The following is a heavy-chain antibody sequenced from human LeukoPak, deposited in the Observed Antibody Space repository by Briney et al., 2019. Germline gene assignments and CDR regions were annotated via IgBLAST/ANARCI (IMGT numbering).Heavy chain of an antibody. V-gene: IGHV4-59*01. J-gene: IGHJ6*02. D-gene: IGHD1-26*01. CDR1: GGSISSYY. Sequence: PSETLSLTCSVSGGSISSYYWSWIRQPPGKGLEWIGYIHYSGATNYNPSLKSRVTISLDTSRNQFSLKLTSVTAADTAVYYCARDLFIVGTIKHYYYGMDAWGQGTTVTVSS. CDR2: IHYSGAT. CDR3: ARDLFIVGTIKHYYYGMDA.